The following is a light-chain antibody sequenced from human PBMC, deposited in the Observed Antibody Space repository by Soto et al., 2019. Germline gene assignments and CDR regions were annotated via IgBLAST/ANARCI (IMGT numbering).Light chain of an antibody. CDR3: QQYIDWPRT. Sequence: EIVMTQSPATLSVSSGERATLSCRASQSVSNNLAWYQQKPGQAPRLLIYGASTRATGIPARFSGSGSGTEFTLTISSLQSEDFAVYYCQQYIDWPRTFGQGTNLEIK. CDR1: QSVSNN. CDR2: GAS. V-gene: IGKV3-15*01. J-gene: IGKJ2*01.